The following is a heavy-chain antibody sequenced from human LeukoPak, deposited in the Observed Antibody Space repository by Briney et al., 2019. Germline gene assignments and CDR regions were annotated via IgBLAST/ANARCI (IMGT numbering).Heavy chain of an antibody. CDR1: GFNFSDYY. V-gene: IGHV3-11*01. D-gene: IGHD3-10*01. Sequence: GGSLRLSCVGSGFNFSDYYMSWIRQAPGKGLEWISYISPNDVNRYYVDAVKGRFTVSRDNAKNSLFLQMKSLRVEDTAVYYCAGSGSPGDYWGQGTLVTVSS. CDR3: AGSGSPGDY. J-gene: IGHJ4*02. CDR2: ISPNDVNR.